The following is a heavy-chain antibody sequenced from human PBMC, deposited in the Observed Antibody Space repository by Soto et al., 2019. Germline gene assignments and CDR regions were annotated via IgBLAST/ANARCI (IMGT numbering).Heavy chain of an antibody. CDR1: GDSVSSNSAA. J-gene: IGHJ4*02. V-gene: IGHV6-1*01. CDR2: TYYRSKWYN. D-gene: IGHD7-27*01. Sequence: SQTLSLTCAISGDSVSSNSAAWNWIRQSPSRGLEWLGRTYYRSKWYNDYAVSVKSRITINPDTSKNQFSLQLNSVTPEDTAVYYCARDLPDWGFAGLYFDYWGQGTLVTVSS. CDR3: ARDLPDWGFAGLYFDY.